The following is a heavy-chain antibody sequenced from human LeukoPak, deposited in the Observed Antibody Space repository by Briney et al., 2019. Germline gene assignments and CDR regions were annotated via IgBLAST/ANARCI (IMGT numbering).Heavy chain of an antibody. V-gene: IGHV3-30*02. J-gene: IGHJ6*02. D-gene: IGHD3-10*01. CDR1: GFSFRNNG. Sequence: GGSLRLSCAASGFSFRNNGMHWVRQAPGKGLEWVAVIWYDGNREYYADSVKGRFTVSRDNSKNTLYLQMNSLRAEDTAVYYCAKNRILWFGESRGMDVWGQGTTVTVSS. CDR2: IWYDGNRE. CDR3: AKNRILWFGESRGMDV.